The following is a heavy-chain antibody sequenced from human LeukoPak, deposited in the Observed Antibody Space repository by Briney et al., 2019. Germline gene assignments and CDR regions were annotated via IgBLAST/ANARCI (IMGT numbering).Heavy chain of an antibody. CDR1: GGSISSSSYY. CDR3: ASNYYDSSGYPYYFDY. V-gene: IGHV4-39*01. D-gene: IGHD3-22*01. J-gene: IGHJ4*02. Sequence: SETLSLTCTVSGGSISSSSYYWGLIRQPPGKGLEWIGSIYYSGSTYYNPSLKSRVTISVDPSKNQFSLKLSSVTAADTAVYYCASNYYDSSGYPYYFDYWGQGTLVTVSS. CDR2: IYYSGST.